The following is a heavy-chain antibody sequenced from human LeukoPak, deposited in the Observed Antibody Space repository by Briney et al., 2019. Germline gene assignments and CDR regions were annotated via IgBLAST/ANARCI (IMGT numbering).Heavy chain of an antibody. V-gene: IGHV4-31*03. CDR3: ARESWNYYFDY. D-gene: IGHD1-7*01. Sequence: PSETLSLTCTVSGGSISSGGYYWSWIRQHPGKGLEWIGYIYYSGRTYYNPSLKIRVTISVDTSKNQFSLKLSSVTAADTAVYYCARESWNYYFDYWGQGTLVTVSS. J-gene: IGHJ4*02. CDR1: GGSISSGGYY. CDR2: IYYSGRT.